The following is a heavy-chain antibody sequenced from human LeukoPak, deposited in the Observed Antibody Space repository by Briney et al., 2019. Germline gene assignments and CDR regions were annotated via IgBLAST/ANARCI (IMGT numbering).Heavy chain of an antibody. Sequence: GGSLRLSCVASEFTFSSNWMHWVRQAPGKGLVWVSRINSDGNSTRYADSVKGRFTISRDNAKSTLYLQMNSLRAEDTAVYYCSSKSPVGATEAFDIWGQGTMVTVSS. D-gene: IGHD1-26*01. J-gene: IGHJ3*02. CDR1: EFTFSSNW. CDR2: INSDGNST. CDR3: SSKSPVGATEAFDI. V-gene: IGHV3-74*01.